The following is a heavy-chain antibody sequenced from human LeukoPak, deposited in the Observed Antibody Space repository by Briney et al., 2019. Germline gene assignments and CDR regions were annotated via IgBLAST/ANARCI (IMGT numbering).Heavy chain of an antibody. CDR3: ARGGRSASAYYYMDV. V-gene: IGHV4-59*01. CDR1: GGSINNYY. D-gene: IGHD2-2*01. CDR2: IYYSGST. J-gene: IGHJ6*03. Sequence: SETLSLTCSVSGGSINNYYWSWIRQSPGRGLEWIGYIYYSGSTSYNPSRKSRLTISVDTSNNQFSLKLRSVTAADTAVYFCARGGRSASAYYYMDVWGRGTTVTVSS.